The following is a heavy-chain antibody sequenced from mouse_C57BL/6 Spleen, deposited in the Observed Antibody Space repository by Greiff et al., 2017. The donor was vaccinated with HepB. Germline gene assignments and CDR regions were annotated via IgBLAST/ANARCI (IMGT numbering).Heavy chain of an antibody. CDR1: GFTFSDYY. Sequence: DVMLVESEGGLVQPGSSMKLSCTASGFTFSDYYLAWVRQVPEKGLEWVANINYDGSITYYLDSLKSRFIISRDNAKNILYLQMSSVKAEDTATYYCEREETTRRGYFDVWGTGTTVTVSS. CDR2: INYDGSIT. V-gene: IGHV5-16*01. D-gene: IGHD6-1*02. J-gene: IGHJ1*03. CDR3: EREETTRRGYFDV.